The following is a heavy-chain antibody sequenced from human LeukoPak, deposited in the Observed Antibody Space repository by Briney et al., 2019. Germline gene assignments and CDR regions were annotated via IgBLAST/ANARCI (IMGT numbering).Heavy chain of an antibody. V-gene: IGHV3-23*01. J-gene: IGHJ4*02. D-gene: IGHD3-16*02. Sequence: PGGSLTLSCAASGFTFSSYAMSWVRQAPGKGLEWASAISGSGENTNYADSVKGRFTMSRDNSRNMLYLQMNSLRDEDTAKYYCAKTVSGSYSYQGGDYWGQGTLVTVSS. CDR1: GFTFSSYA. CDR3: AKTVSGSYSYQGGDY. CDR2: ISGSGENT.